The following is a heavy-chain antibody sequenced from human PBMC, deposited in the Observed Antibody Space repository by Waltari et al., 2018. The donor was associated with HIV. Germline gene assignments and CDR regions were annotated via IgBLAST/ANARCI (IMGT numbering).Heavy chain of an antibody. CDR1: GYTFTNYD. J-gene: IGHJ4*02. CDR3: SRGRGYSYGYSDL. D-gene: IGHD5-18*01. V-gene: IGHV1-8*01. Sequence: QVQLVQSGAEVRKPGASVKVSCKASGYTFTNYDINWVRQAPGQGLEWMGWMNPNSGNTGYAQKFQGRVTMTRDTSRSTAYMELTSLTSEDTAVYHCSRGRGYSYGYSDLWGQGTLVTVSS. CDR2: MNPNSGNT.